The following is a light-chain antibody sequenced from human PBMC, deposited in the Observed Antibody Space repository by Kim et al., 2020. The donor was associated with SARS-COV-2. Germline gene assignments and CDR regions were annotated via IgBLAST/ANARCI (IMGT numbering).Light chain of an antibody. V-gene: IGKV3-20*01. CDR3: QQYDTSPIT. CDR2: GTS. J-gene: IGKJ5*01. CDR1: QSVSDTY. Sequence: SPGERATLSCRASQSVSDTYLAWYQQKPGQAPRLLIYGTSSRATGIPDRFSGSGSGTDFTLTISGLEPEDFAVYYCQQYDTSPITFGQGTRLEIK.